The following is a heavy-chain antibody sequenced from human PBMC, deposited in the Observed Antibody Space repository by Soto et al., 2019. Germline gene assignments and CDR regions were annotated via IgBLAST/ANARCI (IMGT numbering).Heavy chain of an antibody. D-gene: IGHD3-3*01. V-gene: IGHV3-7*01. CDR3: AGGFWSGSFDY. Sequence: EVQLVESGGGLVQPGGSLRLSCAASGFTFSSYWMSWVRQAPGKGLEWVANIKQDGSEKYYVDSVKGRFTISRDNAKNSLYLQMNSLRAEDTAVYYCAGGFWSGSFDYWGQGTLVTVSS. CDR1: GFTFSSYW. CDR2: IKQDGSEK. J-gene: IGHJ4*02.